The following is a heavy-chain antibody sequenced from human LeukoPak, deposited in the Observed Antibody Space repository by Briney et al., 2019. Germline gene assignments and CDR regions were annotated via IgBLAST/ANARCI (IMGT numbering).Heavy chain of an antibody. Sequence: SETLSLTCTDSSGSISTSNYYRGWVRQPPGKALEWIGNIFYSGSTYYSPSLKSRVTISLDTSRNQFSLKLSSVTAADTAVYYCTRRSIAYYYMDVWGKGTTVTISS. D-gene: IGHD3-22*01. CDR3: TRRSIAYYYMDV. V-gene: IGHV4-39*07. CDR2: IFYSGST. CDR1: SGSISTSNYY. J-gene: IGHJ6*03.